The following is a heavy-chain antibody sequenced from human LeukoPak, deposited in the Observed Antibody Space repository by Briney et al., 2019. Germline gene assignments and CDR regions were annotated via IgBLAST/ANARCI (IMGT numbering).Heavy chain of an antibody. V-gene: IGHV3-21*04. J-gene: IGHJ3*01. Sequence: GGSLRLSCAASGFTFSSYSMNWVRQAPGKGLEWVSSISSSSSYIYYADSVKGRFTISRDNFKNTLYLQMNSLRAEDTAVYYCARDRGYYDSSGYLRWGQGTMVTVSS. D-gene: IGHD3-22*01. CDR2: ISSSSSYI. CDR3: ARDRGYYDSSGYLR. CDR1: GFTFSSYS.